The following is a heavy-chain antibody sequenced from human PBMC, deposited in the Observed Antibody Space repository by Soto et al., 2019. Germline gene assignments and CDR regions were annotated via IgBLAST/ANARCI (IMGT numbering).Heavy chain of an antibody. CDR3: ARDPLTSSSSRMDV. D-gene: IGHD6-6*01. V-gene: IGHV3-33*01. CDR1: GFTFSSYG. Sequence: QVQLVESGGGVVQPGRSLRLSCAASGFTFSSYGMHWVRQAPGKGLEWVAVIWYDGSNKYYADSVKGRFTISRDNSKNTLYLQMNSLRAEDTAVYYCARDPLTSSSSRMDVWGQGTTVTVSS. CDR2: IWYDGSNK. J-gene: IGHJ6*02.